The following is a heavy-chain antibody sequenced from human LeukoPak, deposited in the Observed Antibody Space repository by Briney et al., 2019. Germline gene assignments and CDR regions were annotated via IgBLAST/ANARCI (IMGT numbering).Heavy chain of an antibody. J-gene: IGHJ4*02. Sequence: ASVTVSCKVSGYTLTELSMHWARQAPGKGLEWMGGFDPEDGETIYAQKFQGRVTMTEDTSTDTAYMELSSLRSEDTAVYYCATPWDCSGGSCYFGYWGQGTLVTVSS. CDR3: ATPWDCSGGSCYFGY. V-gene: IGHV1-24*01. CDR2: FDPEDGET. D-gene: IGHD2-15*01. CDR1: GYTLTELS.